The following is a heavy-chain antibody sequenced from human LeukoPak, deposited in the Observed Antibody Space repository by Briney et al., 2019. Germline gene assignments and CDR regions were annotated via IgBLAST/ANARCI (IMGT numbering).Heavy chain of an antibody. CDR1: GGSISSYF. CDR3: ARDPDGYKFFDY. D-gene: IGHD5-24*01. CDR2: IFNGGTT. Sequence: SETLSLTCSVSGGSISSYFWHWIRQPPGKGLEWMGYIFNGGTTAYNPSLKRRVTMSVDTSKNQFSLTLSSVTAADTAVYYCARDPDGYKFFDYWGRGSPVTVSS. V-gene: IGHV4-59*01. J-gene: IGHJ4*02.